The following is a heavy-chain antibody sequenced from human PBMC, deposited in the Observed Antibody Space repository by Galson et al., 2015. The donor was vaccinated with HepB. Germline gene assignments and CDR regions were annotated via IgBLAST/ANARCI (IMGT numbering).Heavy chain of an antibody. J-gene: IGHJ4*02. Sequence: SVKVSCKASGGTFSSYAISWVRQAPGQGLEWMGGIIPIFGTANYTQKFQGRVTITADESTSTAYMELSSLRSEDTAVYYCARSSGWYGVSDYWGQGTLVTVSS. CDR3: ARSSGWYGVSDY. CDR2: IIPIFGTA. D-gene: IGHD6-19*01. V-gene: IGHV1-69*13. CDR1: GGTFSSYA.